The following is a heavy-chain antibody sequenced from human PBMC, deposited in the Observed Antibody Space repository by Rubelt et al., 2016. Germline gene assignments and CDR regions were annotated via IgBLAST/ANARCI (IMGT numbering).Heavy chain of an antibody. J-gene: IGHJ4*02. V-gene: IGHV3-43*01. CDR2: ISWDGGST. CDR1: GFTFDDYT. CDR3: AKEVNGGSFDY. D-gene: IGHD3-16*01. Sequence: ASGFTFDDYTMHWVRQAPGKGLEWVSLISWDGGSTYYADPVKARFTIPRENSKNSLYLQMNSLRTEDTALYYCAKEVNGGSFDYWGQGTLVTVSS.